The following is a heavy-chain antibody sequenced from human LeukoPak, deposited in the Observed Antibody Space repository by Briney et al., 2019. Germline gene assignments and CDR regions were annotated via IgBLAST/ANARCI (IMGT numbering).Heavy chain of an antibody. CDR1: GFRFSAYA. D-gene: IGHD3-16*01. V-gene: IGHV3-21*01. J-gene: IGHJ4*02. CDR3: ARDDYGSGTPTIDY. CDR2: IGSSGSYM. Sequence: GGSLRLSCAASGFRFSAYAMNWVRQAPGKGLEWVSSIGSSGSYMYYGDSVKGRFTVSRDNAKNSLCLEMNSLRAEDTAVYFCARDDYGSGTPTIDYWGQGTLVSVAS.